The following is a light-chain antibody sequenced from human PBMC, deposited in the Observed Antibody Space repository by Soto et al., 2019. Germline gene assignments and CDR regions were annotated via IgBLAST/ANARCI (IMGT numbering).Light chain of an antibody. CDR1: SSDVGGYNF. J-gene: IGLJ2*01. CDR2: EVS. V-gene: IGLV2-14*01. Sequence: QSVLTQPASVSGSPGQSITISCTGTSSDVGGYNFVSWYQQHPGKAPKLMIYEVSNRPSGVSNRFSGSKSGNTASLTISGLQAEDEAYYYCSSYTSSITLVFGGGTKLTVL. CDR3: SSYTSSITLV.